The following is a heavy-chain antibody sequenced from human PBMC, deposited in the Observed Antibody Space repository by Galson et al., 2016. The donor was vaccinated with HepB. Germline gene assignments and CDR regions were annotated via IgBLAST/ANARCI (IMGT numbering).Heavy chain of an antibody. J-gene: IGHJ6*02. D-gene: IGHD1-1*01. CDR2: IYYSGST. V-gene: IGHV4-59*08. Sequence: ETLSLTCSVSGDSVNYFYWSWIRQSPGKGLEWIGYIYYSGSTSYNPSLKSRLTISIDKSKNRFPLQLNSVTAADTAVYFCARRRPGGSMDFWGPGTTVTVSS. CDR3: ARRRPGGSMDF. CDR1: GDSVNYFY.